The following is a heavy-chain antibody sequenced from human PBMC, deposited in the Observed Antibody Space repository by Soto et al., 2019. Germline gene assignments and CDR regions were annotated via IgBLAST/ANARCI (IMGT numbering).Heavy chain of an antibody. Sequence: QVQLVESGGGVVQPGRALRLSCAASGFTFSNYGMHWVRQAPGKGLEWVAVISYDGSNKLYADSVKGRFTISRDNPKNTVYLRMNSLRAEDSAVYYCAKSDFNYFYLDVWGKGTTVTVSS. CDR3: AKSDFNYFYLDV. V-gene: IGHV3-30*18. D-gene: IGHD3-3*01. CDR1: GFTFSNYG. CDR2: ISYDGSNK. J-gene: IGHJ6*03.